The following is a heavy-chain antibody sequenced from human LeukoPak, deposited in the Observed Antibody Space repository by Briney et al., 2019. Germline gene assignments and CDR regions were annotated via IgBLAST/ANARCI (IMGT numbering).Heavy chain of an antibody. D-gene: IGHD3-22*01. CDR1: GGSISSGDYY. CDR2: IQHSGGT. Sequence: PSQTLSLTCTVSGGSISSGDYYWSWIRQPPGKGLEWIGHIQHSGGTYYSPSLRSRVTMSLDRSKNQFSLNLSSATAADTAVYYCASPMTLVLRGLAGIDAFNIWGQGTMVTVSS. CDR3: ASPMTLVLRGLAGIDAFNI. V-gene: IGHV4-30-4*08. J-gene: IGHJ3*02.